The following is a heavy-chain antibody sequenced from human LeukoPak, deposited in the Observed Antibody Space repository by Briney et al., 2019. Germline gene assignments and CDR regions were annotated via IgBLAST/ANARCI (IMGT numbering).Heavy chain of an antibody. V-gene: IGHV1-2*02. J-gene: IGHJ4*02. CDR3: VRENWYYDH. D-gene: IGHD3-16*01. CDR2: IYPPTGGT. Sequence: GASVKVSCKTSGYTFTAYHVHWVRQAPGQGLEFMGWIYPPTGGTVLAEKFQGRVIMTRDTSITTAYMELSGLNFGDTAVYYCVRENWYYDHWGQGTLVTVSS. CDR1: GYTFTAYH.